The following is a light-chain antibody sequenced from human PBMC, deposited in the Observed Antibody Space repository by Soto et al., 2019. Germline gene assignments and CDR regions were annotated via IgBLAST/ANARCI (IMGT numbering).Light chain of an antibody. CDR2: DVT. CDR3: ASYAGYYV. Sequence: QSVLTQPRSVSGSHVQSVTISCTGTSSDVGGSDYVSWCQHHPGKAPKLVIYDVTKRPSGVPDRFSGSKSGNTASLTISGLQAEDEADYYCASYAGYYVFGTGTKATVL. J-gene: IGLJ1*01. CDR1: SSDVGGSDY. V-gene: IGLV2-11*01.